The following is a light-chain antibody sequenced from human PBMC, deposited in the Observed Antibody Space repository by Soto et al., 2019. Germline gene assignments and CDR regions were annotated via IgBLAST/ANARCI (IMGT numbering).Light chain of an antibody. Sequence: DIVLTQSPDTLSFSPGERATISCRASQTLSSNSLAWYQQRPGQTPRVLVYGASNRATGIPDKFSGSGSGADFTLTISSLEPEDFALYYCQQPINWPLTFGGGTKVDIK. J-gene: IGKJ4*01. CDR2: GAS. V-gene: IGKV3D-20*02. CDR1: QTLSSNS. CDR3: QQPINWPLT.